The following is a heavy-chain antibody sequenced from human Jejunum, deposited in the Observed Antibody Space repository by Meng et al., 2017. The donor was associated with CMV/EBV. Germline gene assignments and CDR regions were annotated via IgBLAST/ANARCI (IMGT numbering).Heavy chain of an antibody. CDR3: AGPHHYFDY. Sequence: QGQLQGSGPGLVKPSETLSLTCTVSGGSISNTDYYWSWIRQPAGRGLEYIGRIYANGSTYYNPSLTSRVTILVDTSKTQISLKLTSVTAADTAVYYCAGPHHYFDYWGQGILVTVSS. CDR2: IYANGST. CDR1: GGSISNTDYY. J-gene: IGHJ4*02. V-gene: IGHV4-61*02.